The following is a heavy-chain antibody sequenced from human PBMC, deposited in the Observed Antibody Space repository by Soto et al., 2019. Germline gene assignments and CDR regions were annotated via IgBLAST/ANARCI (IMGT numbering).Heavy chain of an antibody. V-gene: IGHV4-34*01. Sequence: SETLSLTCAVYGGSFSGYYWSWIRQPPGKGLEWIGEINHSGSTNYNPSLKSRVTISVDTSKNQFSLKLSSVTAADTAVYYCARRLIAAAGNNWFDPWGQGTLVTVS. CDR1: GGSFSGYY. D-gene: IGHD6-13*01. CDR3: ARRLIAAAGNNWFDP. CDR2: INHSGST. J-gene: IGHJ5*02.